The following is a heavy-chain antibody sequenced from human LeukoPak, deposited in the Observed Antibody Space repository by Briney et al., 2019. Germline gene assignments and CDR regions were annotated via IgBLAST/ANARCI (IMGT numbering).Heavy chain of an antibody. CDR2: ISWNSGSI. V-gene: IGHV3-9*01. CDR1: GFTFDDYA. CDR3: TRDGRWEKTPSC. Sequence: PGRSLRLSCAASGFTFDDYAMHWVRQAPGKGLEWVSGISWNSGSIGYADSVKGRFTISRDNAKNSMFLQMNSLRAEDTAVYYCTRDGRWEKTPSCWGQGTLVTVSS. D-gene: IGHD2-2*01. J-gene: IGHJ4*02.